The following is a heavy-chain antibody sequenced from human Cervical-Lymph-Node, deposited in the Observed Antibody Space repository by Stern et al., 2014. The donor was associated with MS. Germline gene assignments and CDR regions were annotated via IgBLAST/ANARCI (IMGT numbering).Heavy chain of an antibody. V-gene: IGHV3-11*01. CDR3: ARDFGGLLTY. D-gene: IGHD3-16*01. CDR1: GFTFSDYY. CDR2: ISSNDDTT. J-gene: IGHJ4*02. Sequence: QVQLVQSGGGLVKPVGSLRLSCAASGFTFSDYYMSWIRQAPGKGLEWVSDISSNDDTTHYADSVKGRFTISRDNAKNSLFLQMNSLRAEDTAVYFCARDFGGLLTYWGQGTLVTVSS.